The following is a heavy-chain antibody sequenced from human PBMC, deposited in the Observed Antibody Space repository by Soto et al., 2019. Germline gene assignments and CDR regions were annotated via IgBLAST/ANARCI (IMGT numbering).Heavy chain of an antibody. Sequence: GSLRLSCAASGFTVSSNYMSWVRQAPGKGLEWVSVIYSGGSTYYADSVKGRFTISRHNSKNTLYLQMNSLRAEDTAVYYCARDKAAEYYDFWSGPPGGYYMDVWGKGTTVTVSS. D-gene: IGHD3-3*01. CDR3: ARDKAAEYYDFWSGPPGGYYMDV. CDR2: IYSGGST. J-gene: IGHJ6*03. CDR1: GFTVSSNY. V-gene: IGHV3-53*04.